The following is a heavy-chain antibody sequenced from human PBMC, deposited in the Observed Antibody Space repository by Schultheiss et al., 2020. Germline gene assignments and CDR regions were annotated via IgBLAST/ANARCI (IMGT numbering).Heavy chain of an antibody. CDR2: IYTSGST. D-gene: IGHD3-3*01. CDR3: ARGYYDFWSGYPRDGMDV. Sequence: SETLSLTCTVSGGSISSGSYYWSWIRQPAGKGLEWIGRIYTSGSTNYNPSLKSRVTISVDTSKNQFSLKLSSVTAADTAVYYCARGYYDFWSGYPRDGMDVWGQGTTVTVSS. J-gene: IGHJ6*02. CDR1: GGSISSGSYY. V-gene: IGHV4-61*02.